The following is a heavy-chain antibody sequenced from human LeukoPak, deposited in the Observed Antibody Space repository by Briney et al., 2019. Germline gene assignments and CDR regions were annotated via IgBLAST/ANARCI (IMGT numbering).Heavy chain of an antibody. CDR3: ARIRRITGTSTFDY. CDR1: GYTFTNFD. J-gene: IGHJ4*02. Sequence: ASVKVSCKAAGYTFTNFDINWVRQATGQGLEWMGWMNPKTGNTGSAQKLQGRVTMTTDTSTSTAYMELRSLRSDDTAVYYCARIRRITGTSTFDYWGQGTLVTVSS. V-gene: IGHV1-8*01. D-gene: IGHD1-7*01. CDR2: MNPKTGNT.